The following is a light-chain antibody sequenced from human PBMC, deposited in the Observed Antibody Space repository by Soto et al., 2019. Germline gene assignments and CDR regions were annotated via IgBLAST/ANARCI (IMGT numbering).Light chain of an antibody. V-gene: IGKV1-5*03. CDR2: KAS. CDR3: QQYNSYPWT. Sequence: DIQMAQSPSTLSASVQDRVTITCRASQTINNYLAWYQQKPGKAPKVLIYKASALESGVPSRFSGSGSRTEFTLTISSLQPDDFAIYYCQQYNSYPWTFGQGTKVEI. J-gene: IGKJ1*01. CDR1: QTINNY.